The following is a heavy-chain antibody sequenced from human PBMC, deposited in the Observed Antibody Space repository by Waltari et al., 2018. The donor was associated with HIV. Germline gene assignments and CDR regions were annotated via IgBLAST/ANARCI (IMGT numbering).Heavy chain of an antibody. Sequence: EVQVVESGGGLVQPGGSLRLSCAASGFTFSSYEMNWVRQAPGKGLEWVSYISSSGSTKYFADSGKGRFTMSRDNAKNSLYLRMNSLRAEDTAVYYCARAFMIRGTGAFDIWGQGTMVTVSS. V-gene: IGHV3-48*03. CDR1: GFTFSSYE. J-gene: IGHJ3*02. CDR2: ISSSGSTK. D-gene: IGHD3-10*01. CDR3: ARAFMIRGTGAFDI.